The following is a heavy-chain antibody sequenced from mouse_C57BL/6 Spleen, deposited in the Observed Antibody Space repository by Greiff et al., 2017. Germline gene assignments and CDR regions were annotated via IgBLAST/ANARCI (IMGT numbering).Heavy chain of an antibody. J-gene: IGHJ3*01. Sequence: EVMLVESGEGLVKPGGSLKLSCAASGFTFSSYAMSWVRQTPEKRLEWVAYISSGGDYLYYADTVKGRFTISRDTARNTLYLQMSSLKSEDTAMYYCTRDPPGPGAYWGQGTLVTVSA. CDR3: TRDPPGPGAY. CDR1: GFTFSSYA. CDR2: ISSGGDYL. V-gene: IGHV5-9-1*02.